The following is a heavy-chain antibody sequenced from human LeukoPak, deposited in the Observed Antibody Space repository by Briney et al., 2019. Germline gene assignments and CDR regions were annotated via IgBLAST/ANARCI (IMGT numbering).Heavy chain of an antibody. V-gene: IGHV1-2*06. J-gene: IGHJ4*02. CDR1: GYTFTGYY. Sequence: ASVKVSCKASGYTFTGYYMHWVRQAPGQGLEWTGRINPNSGGTNYAQKFQGRVTMTRDTSISTAYMELSRLRSDDTAVYYCARSDYGGNLFDYWGQGTLVTVSS. CDR3: ARSDYGGNLFDY. D-gene: IGHD4-23*01. CDR2: INPNSGGT.